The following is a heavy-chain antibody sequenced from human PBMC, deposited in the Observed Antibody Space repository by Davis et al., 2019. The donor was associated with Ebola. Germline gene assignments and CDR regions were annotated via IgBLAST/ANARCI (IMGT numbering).Heavy chain of an antibody. CDR3: AMRVRSSSDLDS. V-gene: IGHV4-4*02. CDR1: GGSIDNGYW. CDR2: MNDRGST. Sequence: SETLSLTCVISGGSIDNGYWWGWVRQSPGMGLEWITEMNDRGSTNNNPSLKSRVTISVDKSKNQIFLTLTSVTVADTAIYYFAMRVRSSSDLDSWGQGTLVTVS. D-gene: IGHD3-3*01. J-gene: IGHJ4*02.